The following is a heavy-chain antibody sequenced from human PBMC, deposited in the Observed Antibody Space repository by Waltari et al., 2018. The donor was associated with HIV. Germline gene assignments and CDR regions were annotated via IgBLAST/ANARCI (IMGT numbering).Heavy chain of an antibody. CDR3: AKDPDYYGSGSFYYGMDV. J-gene: IGHJ6*02. V-gene: IGHV3-23*01. D-gene: IGHD3-10*01. CDR1: GFTFSSYA. CDR2: ISGSGGST. Sequence: EVQLLESGGGLVQPGGSLRLSCAASGFTFSSYAMSWVRQAPGTGLEWVSAISGSGGSTYYADSVNGRFTISRDNSKNTLYLQMNSLRAEDTAVYYCAKDPDYYGSGSFYYGMDVWGQGTTVTVSS.